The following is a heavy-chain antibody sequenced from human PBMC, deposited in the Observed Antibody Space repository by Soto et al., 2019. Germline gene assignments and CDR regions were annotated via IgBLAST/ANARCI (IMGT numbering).Heavy chain of an antibody. V-gene: IGHV4-59*01. D-gene: IGHD3-10*01. J-gene: IGHJ3*02. CDR3: ARGAGDFSGPVSFDI. CDR2: ISDSGVT. CDR1: GGSISRSF. Sequence: QVQLQESGPGLVKPSETLSLICFVSGGSISRSFWSWIRQPPGKGLEYIGYISDSGVTDYDPSLKSRVTISVDTSKNQFSLKLTSLTAADTAVYYCARGAGDFSGPVSFDIWGQGTMVTVSS.